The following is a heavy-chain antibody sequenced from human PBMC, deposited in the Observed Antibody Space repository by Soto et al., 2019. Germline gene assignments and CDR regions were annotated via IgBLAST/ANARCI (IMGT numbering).Heavy chain of an antibody. D-gene: IGHD6-13*01. CDR3: AREASDSSSSGPTGGMDV. CDR2: ISAYNGNT. V-gene: IGHV1-18*01. Sequence: QVQLVQSGAEVKKPGASVKVSCKASGYTFTNYGISWVRQAPGQGLEWMGWISAYNGNTNYAQKLQGRVTMTTDTSTSTAYMELRSLRSDDTAVYYCAREASDSSSSGPTGGMDVWGQGTTVTVSS. CDR1: GYTFTNYG. J-gene: IGHJ6*02.